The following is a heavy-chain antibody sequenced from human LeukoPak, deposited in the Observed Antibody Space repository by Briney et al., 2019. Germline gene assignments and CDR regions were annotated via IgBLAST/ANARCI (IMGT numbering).Heavy chain of an antibody. CDR3: ANYGSGSSNPRFDY. J-gene: IGHJ4*02. CDR2: ISGSGGST. Sequence: PGGSLRLSCAASGFTFSSYAMSWVRQAPGKGLEWVSAISGSGGSTYYADSVKGRFTISRDNSKNTLYLQMNSLRAEDTAVYYCANYGSGSSNPRFDYWGQGTLVTVSS. D-gene: IGHD3-10*01. CDR1: GFTFSSYA. V-gene: IGHV3-23*01.